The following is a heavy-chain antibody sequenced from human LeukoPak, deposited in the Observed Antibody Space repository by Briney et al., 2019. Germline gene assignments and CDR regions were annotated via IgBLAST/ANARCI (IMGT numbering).Heavy chain of an antibody. CDR1: GFTFSGSA. V-gene: IGHV3-73*01. D-gene: IGHD3-22*01. Sequence: GGSLRLSRAASGFTFSGSAMHWVRQASGKGLEWVGRIRSKANSYATAYAASVKGRFTISRDDSKNTAYLQMNSLKTEDTAVYYCTRHGTYYYDSRGPYWGQGTLVTVSS. CDR3: TRHGTYYYDSRGPY. J-gene: IGHJ4*02. CDR2: IRSKANSYAT.